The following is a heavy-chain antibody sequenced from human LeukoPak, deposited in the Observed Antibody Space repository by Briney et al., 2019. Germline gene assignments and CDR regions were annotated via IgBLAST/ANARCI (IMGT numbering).Heavy chain of an antibody. D-gene: IGHD5-12*01. CDR1: GFTLRSYD. CDR3: AKEYNGYDFDY. V-gene: IGHV3-23*01. Sequence: GGSLRLSCAASGFTLRSYDMSWVRQAPGKGLEWVAATSGSGVNSYYADSVRGRFTISRDNSQNTLYLQMDSLRAEDTALYYCAKEYNGYDFDYWGQGTLVTVSS. J-gene: IGHJ4*02. CDR2: TSGSGVNS.